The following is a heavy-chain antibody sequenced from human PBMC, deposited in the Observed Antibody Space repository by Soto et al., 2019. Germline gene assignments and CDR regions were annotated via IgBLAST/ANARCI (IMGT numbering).Heavy chain of an antibody. CDR2: ISSGSTYI. V-gene: IGHV3-21*01. Sequence: EVQLVESGGGLVKPGGSLRLSCAASGFTFSTYSMNWVRQAPGKGLEWVSSISSGSTYIYYADSVKGRFTVSRDNAKNSLYLQMNSLRAEDTAFYYCARVTDGYVTRPSDYWCQGTLVTVSS. J-gene: IGHJ4*02. D-gene: IGHD2-15*01. CDR3: ARVTDGYVTRPSDY. CDR1: GFTFSTYS.